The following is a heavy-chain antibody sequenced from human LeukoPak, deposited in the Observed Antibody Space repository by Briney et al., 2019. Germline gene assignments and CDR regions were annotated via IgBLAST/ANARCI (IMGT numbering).Heavy chain of an antibody. CDR1: GFTFSSYS. D-gene: IGHD3-10*01. Sequence: GGSLRLSCAASGFTFSSYSMNWVRQAPGKGLEWVSSISSSSSYIYYADSVKGRLTISRDNAKNSLYLQMNSLRAEDTAVYYCARVGFGELCGDYWGQGTLVTVSS. J-gene: IGHJ4*02. CDR3: ARVGFGELCGDY. CDR2: ISSSSSYI. V-gene: IGHV3-21*01.